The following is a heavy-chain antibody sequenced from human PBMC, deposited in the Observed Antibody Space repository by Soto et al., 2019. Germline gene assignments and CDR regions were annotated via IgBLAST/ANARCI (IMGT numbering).Heavy chain of an antibody. CDR3: AGATTVTTFYYYYYYGMDV. Sequence: SETLSLTCTVSGGSISSGDYYWSWIRQPPGKGLEWIGYIYYSGSTYYNPSLKSRVTISEDTSKNQFSLKLSSVTAADTAVYYCAGATTVTTFYYYYYYGMDVWGQGTTVTVSS. D-gene: IGHD4-17*01. CDR2: IYYSGST. J-gene: IGHJ6*02. CDR1: GGSISSGDYY. V-gene: IGHV4-30-4*01.